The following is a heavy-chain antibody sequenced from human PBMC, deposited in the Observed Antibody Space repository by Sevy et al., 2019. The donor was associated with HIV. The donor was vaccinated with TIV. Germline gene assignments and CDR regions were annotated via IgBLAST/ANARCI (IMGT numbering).Heavy chain of an antibody. CDR3: AREGWSRPHDY. D-gene: IGHD2-15*01. CDR1: GFAFYEYS. V-gene: IGHV3-23*01. J-gene: IGHJ4*02. CDR2: LSFGGGKI. Sequence: GGSLRLSCAASGFAFYEYSMSWIRQAPGKGLEWVATLSFGGGKINYAYSLKGRFTISSDNSKNSFYLQMDNLRVEDTALYYCAREGWSRPHDYWGQGTRVTVSS.